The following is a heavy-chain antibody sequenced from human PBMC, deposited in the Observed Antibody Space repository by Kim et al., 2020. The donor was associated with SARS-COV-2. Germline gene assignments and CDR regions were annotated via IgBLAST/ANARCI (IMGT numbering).Heavy chain of an antibody. Sequence: GGSLRLSCAASGFTFDDYAMHWVQQAPGKGLEWVSGISWNSGSIGYADSVKGRFTISRDNAKNSLYLQMNSLRAEDTALYYCAKSKGGSLDVALDYWGQGTLVTVSS. D-gene: IGHD2-15*01. CDR1: GFTFDDYA. CDR3: AKSKGGSLDVALDY. J-gene: IGHJ4*02. CDR2: ISWNSGSI. V-gene: IGHV3-9*01.